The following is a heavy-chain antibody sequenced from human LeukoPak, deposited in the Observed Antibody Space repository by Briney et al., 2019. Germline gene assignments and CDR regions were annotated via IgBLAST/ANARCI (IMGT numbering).Heavy chain of an antibody. V-gene: IGHV1-18*01. CDR2: ISAYNGYT. J-gene: IGHJ4*02. D-gene: IGHD3-3*01. CDR1: GYTFTPCD. Sequence: ASVKVSCQPCGYTFTPCDINWLRQAPGQGLEWMGRISAYNGYTNYGQKLQGRVTMTTDTSTSTAYMELRSLRSDDTALYYGARVWTVSRSFDFWDQGPVATVSA. CDR3: ARVWTVSRSFDF.